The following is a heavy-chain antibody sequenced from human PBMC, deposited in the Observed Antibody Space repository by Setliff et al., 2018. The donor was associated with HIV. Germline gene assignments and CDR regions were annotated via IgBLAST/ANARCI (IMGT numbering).Heavy chain of an antibody. D-gene: IGHD3-9*01. CDR1: GGSISSSSYY. V-gene: IGHV4-39*01. Sequence: SETLSLTCTVSGGSISSSSYYWGWIRQPPGKGLEWIGTIDYSGNTYYNPSLKSPVTISVETSKNQISLQLSSVTAADTAVYYCARQVDYDVLTGFYGYNSYYMDVWGKGTTVTVSS. CDR2: IDYSGNT. CDR3: ARQVDYDVLTGFYGYNSYYMDV. J-gene: IGHJ6*03.